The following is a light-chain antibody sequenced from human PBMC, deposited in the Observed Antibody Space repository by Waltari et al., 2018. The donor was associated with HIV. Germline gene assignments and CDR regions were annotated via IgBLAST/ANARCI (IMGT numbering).Light chain of an antibody. Sequence: QSALTQPASVSGSPGQSITISCTGTSIDIGSYNLVSWYQQHPGKAPKLMIYECSKRPSGVSNRCSGSKAGNTASLTISGLQAEDEAEYYCCSYAGSSTYVVFGGGTKLTVL. V-gene: IGLV2-23*01. CDR2: ECS. CDR1: SIDIGSYNL. CDR3: CSYAGSSTYVV. J-gene: IGLJ2*01.